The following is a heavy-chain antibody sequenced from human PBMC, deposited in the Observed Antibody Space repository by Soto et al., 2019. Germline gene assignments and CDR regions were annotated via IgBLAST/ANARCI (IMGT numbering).Heavy chain of an antibody. J-gene: IGHJ4*02. CDR2: IIPIFGTA. Sequence: GASVKVSCKASGGTFSSYAISWVRQAPGQGLEWMGGIIPIFGTANYAQKFQGRVTITADNSKNTLYLQMNSLRAEDTAVYYCAKVPDYGDYDGYFDYWGQGTLVTVSS. CDR3: AKVPDYGDYDGYFDY. V-gene: IGHV1-69*06. D-gene: IGHD4-17*01. CDR1: GGTFSSYA.